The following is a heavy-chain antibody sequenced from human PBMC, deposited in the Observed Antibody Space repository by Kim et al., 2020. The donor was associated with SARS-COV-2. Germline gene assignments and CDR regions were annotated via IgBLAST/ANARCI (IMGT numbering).Heavy chain of an antibody. D-gene: IGHD3-16*01. CDR2: IYYSGST. V-gene: IGHV4-39*01. CDR3: ARHESNYDYVDY. J-gene: IGHJ4*02. Sequence: SETLSLTCTVSGGSISSSSYYWGWIRQPPGKGLEWIGSIYYSGSTYYNPSLKSRVTISVDTSKNQFSLKLSSVTAADTAVYYCARHESNYDYVDYWGQGTLVTVSS. CDR1: GGSISSSSYY.